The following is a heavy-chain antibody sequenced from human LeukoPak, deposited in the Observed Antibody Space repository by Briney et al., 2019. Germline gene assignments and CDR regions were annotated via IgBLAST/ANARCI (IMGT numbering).Heavy chain of an antibody. CDR1: VYSFTGYY. D-gene: IGHD2-2*01. CDR2: ISPNSGGT. CDR3: ARAELPWAIWFAP. Sequence: ASVKVSCKAFVYSFTGYYIHWVRQAPGQGPEWMGWISPNSGGTNYAQKFQGRVNMTRDTSISKAYMELSRLRSDDTAVYYCARAELPWAIWFAPWGQGTLVTVTS. J-gene: IGHJ5*02. V-gene: IGHV1-2*02.